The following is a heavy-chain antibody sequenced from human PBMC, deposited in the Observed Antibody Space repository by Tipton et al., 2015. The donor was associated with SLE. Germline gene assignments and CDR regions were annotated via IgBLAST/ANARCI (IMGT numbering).Heavy chain of an antibody. J-gene: IGHJ5*02. Sequence: PGLVKPSGTLSLICAVSGGSVSSSNWWTWVRQPPGKGPEWIGEIHHSGTTNYNPSLKSRVTMSVDKSKNQFSLSLSSVTAADTAVYYCGRDRGKFHYDFSTGYYGLDPWGQGTLVIVSS. CDR2: IHHSGTT. CDR1: GGSVSSSNW. D-gene: IGHD3/OR15-3a*01. CDR3: GRDRGKFHYDFSTGYYGLDP. V-gene: IGHV4-4*02.